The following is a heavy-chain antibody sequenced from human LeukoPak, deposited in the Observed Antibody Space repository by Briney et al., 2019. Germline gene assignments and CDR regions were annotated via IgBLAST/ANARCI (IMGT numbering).Heavy chain of an antibody. CDR3: ARDVDIVATNTLDY. CDR1: GFTFSSYS. CDR2: ISYDGSNK. V-gene: IGHV3-30*03. Sequence: GGSLRLSCAASGFTFSSYSMNWVRQAPGKGLEWVAVISYDGSNKYYADSVKGRFTISRDNSKNTLYLQMNSLRAEDTAVYYCARDVDIVATNTLDYWGQGTLVTVSS. J-gene: IGHJ4*02. D-gene: IGHD5-12*01.